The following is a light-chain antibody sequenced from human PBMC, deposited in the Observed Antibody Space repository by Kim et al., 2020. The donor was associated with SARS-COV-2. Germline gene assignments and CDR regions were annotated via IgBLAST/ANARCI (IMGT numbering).Light chain of an antibody. CDR3: APWDDSLNGYV. V-gene: IGLV1-44*01. Sequence: GQGVTIACSGTSTNIGSNTVNWYQQLPGTAPKLLISSNNQRPSGVPDRFSGSKSGTSASLAISGLQSEDEADYYCAPWDDSLNGYVFGTGTKVTVL. CDR1: STNIGSNT. CDR2: SNN. J-gene: IGLJ1*01.